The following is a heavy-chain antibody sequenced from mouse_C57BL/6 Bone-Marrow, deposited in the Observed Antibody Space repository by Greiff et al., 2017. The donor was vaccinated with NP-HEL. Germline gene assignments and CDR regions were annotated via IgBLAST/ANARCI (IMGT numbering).Heavy chain of an antibody. J-gene: IGHJ4*01. CDR2: INPYNGDT. CDR1: GYSFTGYF. V-gene: IGHV1-20*01. D-gene: IGHD1-1*01. Sequence: EVQLQQSGPELVKPGDSVKISCKASGYSFTGYFMNWVMQSHGKSLEWIGRINPYNGDTFYNQKFKGKATLTVDKSSSTAHMELRSLTSEDSAVYYCARLTTLVAKDYAMDYWGQGTSVTVSS. CDR3: ARLTTLVAKDYAMDY.